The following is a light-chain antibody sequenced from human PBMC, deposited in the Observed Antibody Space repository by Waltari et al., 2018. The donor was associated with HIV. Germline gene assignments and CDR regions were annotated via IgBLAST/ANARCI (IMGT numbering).Light chain of an antibody. Sequence: QSVLTQPPSVSGAPGQRVPIPSTGSSSNIGANYAVHWYHHLPGTAPKLLIFDNNNRPSGVPDRFSGSKSGTSASLVITGLQADDEADYYCLSYDSRLSGSVFGPGTRVTVL. CDR1: SSNIGANYA. CDR2: DNN. V-gene: IGLV1-40*01. J-gene: IGLJ1*01. CDR3: LSYDSRLSGSV.